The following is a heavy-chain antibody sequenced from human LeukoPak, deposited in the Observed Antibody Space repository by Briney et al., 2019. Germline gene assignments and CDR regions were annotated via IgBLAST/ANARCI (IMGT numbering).Heavy chain of an antibody. CDR3: ARGPNSGYDWFDY. CDR2: IYHSGST. Sequence: SETLSLICAVSGGSISSGGYSWSWIRQPPGKGLEWIGYIYHSGSTYYNPSLKSRVTISVDRSKNQFSLKLSSVTAADTAVYYCARGPNSGYDWFDYWGQGTLVTVSS. J-gene: IGHJ4*02. V-gene: IGHV4-30-2*01. CDR1: GGSISSGGYS. D-gene: IGHD5-12*01.